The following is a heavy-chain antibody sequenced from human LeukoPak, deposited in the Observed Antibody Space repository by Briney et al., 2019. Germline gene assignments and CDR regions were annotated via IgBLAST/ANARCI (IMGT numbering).Heavy chain of an antibody. CDR2: INAGNGNT. CDR1: GYTFTSYA. V-gene: IGHV1-3*01. J-gene: IGHJ4*02. CDR3: ARQISRDGYLF. D-gene: IGHD5-24*01. Sequence: ASVKVSCKASGYTFTSYAMHWVRQAPGQRLEWMGWINAGNGNTKYSQKFQGRVTITRDTSASTAYMELSSLRSEDTAVYYCARQISRDGYLFWGQGTLVPVSS.